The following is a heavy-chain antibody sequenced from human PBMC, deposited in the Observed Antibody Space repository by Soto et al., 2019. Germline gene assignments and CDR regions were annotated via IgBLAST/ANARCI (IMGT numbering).Heavy chain of an antibody. J-gene: IGHJ6*02. Sequence: EVQLVESGGGLVQPGGSLRLSCAASGFTFSSYWMHWVRQAPGKGLVWVSRINSDGSTTSYADSVKGRLTISRDNAKNTLFLQTNRPGAEETAVYYCARGNYYGMDVWGQGTTVTVSS. CDR2: INSDGSTT. V-gene: IGHV3-74*01. CDR1: GFTFSSYW. CDR3: ARGNYYGMDV.